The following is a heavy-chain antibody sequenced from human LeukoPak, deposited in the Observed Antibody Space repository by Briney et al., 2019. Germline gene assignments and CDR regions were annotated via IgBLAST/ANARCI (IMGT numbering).Heavy chain of an antibody. D-gene: IGHD6-13*01. CDR3: ARAYSSSWYWNWFDP. V-gene: IGHV4-4*08. CDR1: GGSISSYY. J-gene: IGHJ5*02. CDR2: IYPTGST. Sequence: SETLSLTCTVSGGSISSYYWGWIRQPPGKGLEWIGNIYPTGSTYYNPSLKSRVTIPVDTSKNQFSLKVSSVSAADTAVYYCARAYSSSWYWNWFDPWGQGTLVTVSS.